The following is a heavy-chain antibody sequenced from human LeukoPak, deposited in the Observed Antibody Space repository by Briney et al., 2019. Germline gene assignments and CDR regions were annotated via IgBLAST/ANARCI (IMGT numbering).Heavy chain of an antibody. CDR1: GFTFSSYW. CDR2: IKQDGSEK. CDR3: ARGRKYFSCGSCTTPRLYFDY. V-gene: IGHV3-7*03. J-gene: IGHJ4*02. Sequence: GGSLRLSCAASGFTFSSYWMSWVRQAPGKGLEWVANIKQDGSEKYYVDSVKGRFTISRDNAKNSLYLQMNSLRAEDTAVYYCARGRKYFSCGSCTTPRLYFDYWGQGALVTVSS. D-gene: IGHD2-15*01.